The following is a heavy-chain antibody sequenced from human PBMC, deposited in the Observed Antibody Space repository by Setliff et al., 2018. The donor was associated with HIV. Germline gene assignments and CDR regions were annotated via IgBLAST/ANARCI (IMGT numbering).Heavy chain of an antibody. CDR3: ARLSEEIDY. J-gene: IGHJ4*02. CDR1: GGSISSSSYY. V-gene: IGHV4-39*01. Sequence: SEALSLTCTVSGGSISSSSYYWVWIRQPPGKGLEWIGSIYYSGSTYYNPSLKSRVTISVDTSKNQFSLKLSSVTAADTAVYYCARLSEEIDYWGPGTLVTVSS. CDR2: IYYSGST.